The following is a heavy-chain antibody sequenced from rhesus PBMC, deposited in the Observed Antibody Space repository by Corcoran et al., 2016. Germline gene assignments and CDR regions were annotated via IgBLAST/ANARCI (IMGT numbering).Heavy chain of an antibody. J-gene: IGHJ6*01. CDR2: CAPLGGVT. Sequence: QVQLVQSGAEVKKPGASVKVSCKASGFTFGSYAISWVRQAPGQGLEWMGGCAPLGGVTNYAQKFRGRVTINADTSTSTAYMERGSLGSEDTAVYYCAVHSSGSYYYGLDSWGQGVVVTVSS. CDR3: AVHSSGSYYYGLDS. D-gene: IGHD3-16*01. CDR1: GFTFGSYA. V-gene: IGHV1S10*01.